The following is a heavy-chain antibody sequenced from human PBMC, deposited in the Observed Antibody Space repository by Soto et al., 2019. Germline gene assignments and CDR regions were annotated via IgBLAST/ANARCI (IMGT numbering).Heavy chain of an antibody. D-gene: IGHD3-22*01. CDR3: ARGPTDYYDNSANYFLDY. V-gene: IGHV1-18*01. CDR1: GYTFITYG. Sequence: QVPLVQSGAEVKKPGASVKVSCKASGYTFITYGVSWVRQAPGQGLDWLGWISTYNGNTRYAERLQGRVTMTTDTTTNTACMELRNLRSDDTAVYYCARGPTDYYDNSANYFLDYWGQGTLVTVSS. CDR2: ISTYNGNT. J-gene: IGHJ4*02.